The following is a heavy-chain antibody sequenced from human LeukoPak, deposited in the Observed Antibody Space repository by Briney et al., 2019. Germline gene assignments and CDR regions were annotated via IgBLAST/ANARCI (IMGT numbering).Heavy chain of an antibody. V-gene: IGHV3-30*18. CDR3: AKDLGGIHYFDY. CDR2: ISHDGSNT. CDR1: GFTFSSYG. J-gene: IGHJ4*02. Sequence: PGGSLRLSCAASGFTFSSYGMHWVRQAPGKGLEWVAIISHDGSNTYYADSVKGRFTISRDNSKNTLYLQMNSLRPEDTAVYYCAKDLGGIHYFDYWGQGTLVSVSS.